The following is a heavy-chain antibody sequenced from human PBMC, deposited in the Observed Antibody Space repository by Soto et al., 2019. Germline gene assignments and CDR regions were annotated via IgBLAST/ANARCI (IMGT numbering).Heavy chain of an antibody. Sequence: SETLSLTXNVSGRSISRSSYYWGWIRQPPGKGLEWIGSMYYSGSTYYNPSLKSRVTISIDTPKNQLSLKLTSVTAADTAVYYCSRRAPEGFDPWGQGTLVTVSS. CDR3: SRRAPEGFDP. CDR2: MYYSGST. CDR1: GRSISRSSYY. J-gene: IGHJ5*02. V-gene: IGHV4-39*01.